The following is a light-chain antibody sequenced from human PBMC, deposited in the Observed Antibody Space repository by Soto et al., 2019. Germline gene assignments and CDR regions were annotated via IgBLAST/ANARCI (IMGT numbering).Light chain of an antibody. J-gene: IGLJ3*02. Sequence: QAVVTQPPSASGTPGQSVTISCSGSSPNIGSNTVNWYQQLPGAAPQLLICLNDQRPSGVPDRFSGSKSGTSASLAISGLQSEDEAGYYCATWDDSLYGWVFGGGTKLTVL. V-gene: IGLV1-44*01. CDR1: SPNIGSNT. CDR3: ATWDDSLYGWV. CDR2: LND.